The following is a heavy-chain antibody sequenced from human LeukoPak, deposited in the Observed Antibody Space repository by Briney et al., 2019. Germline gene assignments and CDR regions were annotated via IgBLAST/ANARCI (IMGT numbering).Heavy chain of an antibody. CDR3: ARVTMIVVVNWFDP. V-gene: IGHV4-34*01. CDR1: GGSFSGYY. CDR2: INHSGRT. D-gene: IGHD3-22*01. J-gene: IGHJ5*02. Sequence: PSETLSLTCAIDGGSFSGYYWRWIRQPPGKGLEWIGEINHSGRTNYNPSLKSRVTISVDTSKNQFSLKLSSVTAADTAVYYCARVTMIVVVNWFDPWGQGTLVTVSS.